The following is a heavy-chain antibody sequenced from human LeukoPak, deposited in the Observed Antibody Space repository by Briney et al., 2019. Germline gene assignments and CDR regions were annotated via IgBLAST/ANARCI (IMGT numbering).Heavy chain of an antibody. CDR2: IWYDGSNK. J-gene: IGHJ4*02. D-gene: IGHD3-16*02. CDR3: ATYDYVWGSYRPPFDY. Sequence: GGSLRLSCAASGFTFSSYGMHWVRQAPGKGLEWVPVIWYDGSNKYYADSVKGRFTISRDNSKNTLYLQMNSLRAEDTAVYYCATYDYVWGSYRPPFDYWGQGTLVTVSS. CDR1: GFTFSSYG. V-gene: IGHV3-33*01.